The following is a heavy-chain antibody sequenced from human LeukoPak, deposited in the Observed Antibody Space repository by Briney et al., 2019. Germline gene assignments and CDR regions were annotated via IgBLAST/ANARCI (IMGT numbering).Heavy chain of an antibody. V-gene: IGHV1-69*13. Sequence: GASVKVSCKASGGTFSSYAISWVRQAPGQGLEWMGGIIPIFGTANYAQKFQGRVTITADESTSTAYMELSSLRSEDTAVYYCARSEDYNYYGSGYSLDYWGQGTLVAVSS. D-gene: IGHD3-10*01. J-gene: IGHJ4*02. CDR3: ARSEDYNYYGSGYSLDY. CDR2: IIPIFGTA. CDR1: GGTFSSYA.